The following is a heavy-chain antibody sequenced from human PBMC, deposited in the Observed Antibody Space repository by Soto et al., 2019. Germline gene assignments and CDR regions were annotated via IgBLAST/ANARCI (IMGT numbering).Heavy chain of an antibody. CDR2: IYHSGST. CDR3: ARQTLIGSWSGGVDY. CDR1: GGSISSGGYY. V-gene: IGHV4-39*07. D-gene: IGHD6-13*01. J-gene: IGHJ4*02. Sequence: SETLALTCTVSGGSISSGGYYWSWVRQPPGKGLEWIGEIYHSGSTNYNPSLKSRVTISVDKSKNQFSLKLSSVTAADTAVYYCARQTLIGSWSGGVDYWGQGTLVTVSS.